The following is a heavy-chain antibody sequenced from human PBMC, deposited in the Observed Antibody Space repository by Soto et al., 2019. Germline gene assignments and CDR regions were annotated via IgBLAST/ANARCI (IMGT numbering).Heavy chain of an antibody. V-gene: IGHV1-3*01. D-gene: IGHD3-10*01. CDR2: INAGNGNT. CDR3: ARDMGFGLSDY. J-gene: IGHJ4*02. CDR1: GYTFTSYA. Sequence: QVQLVQSGAEVKKPGASVKVSCKASGYTFTSYAMHWVRQAPGQRLEWMGWINAGNGNTKYSQKFQGRVTITGDTSGSTAYMELSSLRSEDTAVYYCARDMGFGLSDYWGREPWSPSPQ.